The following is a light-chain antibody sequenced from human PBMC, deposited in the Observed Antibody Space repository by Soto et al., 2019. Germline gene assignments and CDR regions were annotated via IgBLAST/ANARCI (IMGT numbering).Light chain of an antibody. V-gene: IGKV3-11*01. CDR1: QSVSSY. CDR3: QQRSDWPLT. Sequence: EIVLTQSPATLSLSPGERATLSCRASQSVSSYLAWYQQKPGQAPRLLIYDASNRATGIPARFSGSGSGADFTLTISSLEPEGFAVYYWQQRSDWPLTFGGGTKVEIK. CDR2: DAS. J-gene: IGKJ4*01.